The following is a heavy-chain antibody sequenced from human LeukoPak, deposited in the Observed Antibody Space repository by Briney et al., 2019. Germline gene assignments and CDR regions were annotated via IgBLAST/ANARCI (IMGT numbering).Heavy chain of an antibody. J-gene: IGHJ6*03. V-gene: IGHV3-21*01. CDR1: GFTFSTYS. Sequence: GGSLRLSCAASGFTFSTYSINWVRQAPGKGLEWVSSITSSSSYTYYADSVKGRFTISRDNAKNSVYLQMNSLRAEDTAVYYCARDHSNYGSGSYYRDYYYYYYMDVWGKGTTVTISS. CDR2: ITSSSSYT. D-gene: IGHD3-10*01. CDR3: ARDHSNYGSGSYYRDYYYYYYMDV.